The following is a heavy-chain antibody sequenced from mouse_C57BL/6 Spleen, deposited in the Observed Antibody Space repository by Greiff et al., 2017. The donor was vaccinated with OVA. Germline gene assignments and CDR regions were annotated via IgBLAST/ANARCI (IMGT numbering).Heavy chain of an antibody. Sequence: EVQLQQSGAELVRPGASVKLSCTASGFNIKDYYMHWVKQRPEQGLEWIGRIDPEDGDTEYAPKFQGKATMTADTSSNTAYLQLSSLTSEDTAVYYCTTQDYGSSWFAYGGQGTLVTVSA. D-gene: IGHD1-1*01. CDR3: TTQDYGSSWFAY. CDR1: GFNIKDYY. CDR2: IDPEDGDT. V-gene: IGHV14-1*01. J-gene: IGHJ3*01.